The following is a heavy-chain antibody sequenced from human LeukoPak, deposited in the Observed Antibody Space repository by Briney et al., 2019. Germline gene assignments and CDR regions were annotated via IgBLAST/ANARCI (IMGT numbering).Heavy chain of an antibody. J-gene: IGHJ3*02. V-gene: IGHV3-64*04. CDR2: ITSNGGRT. D-gene: IGHD5-24*01. CDR3: ARPRDGYNRGAFDI. CDR1: GFTFSTYP. Sequence: GGSLRLSCSASGFTFSTYPMHWVRQAPGKGLEYVSAITSNGGRTYYADSVKGRFTISRDNAKNTLYLQMNSLRAEDTSVYYCARPRDGYNRGAFDIWGQGTMVTVSS.